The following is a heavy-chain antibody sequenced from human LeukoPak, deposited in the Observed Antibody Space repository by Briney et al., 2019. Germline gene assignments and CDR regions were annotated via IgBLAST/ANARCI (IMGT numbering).Heavy chain of an antibody. V-gene: IGHV4-38-2*01. CDR3: RRGCTNGVCPFDY. J-gene: IGHJ4*02. CDR2: IYYSGSS. CDR1: GYSISSGYY. Sequence: KPSETLSLTCAVSGYSISSGYYWGWIRQPPGKGLEWIGSIYYSGSSYYNPSLKSRLTISVDTSKNQFSLQLSSVTAADTAVYYCRRGCTNGVCPFDYWGQGTLVTVSS. D-gene: IGHD2-8*01.